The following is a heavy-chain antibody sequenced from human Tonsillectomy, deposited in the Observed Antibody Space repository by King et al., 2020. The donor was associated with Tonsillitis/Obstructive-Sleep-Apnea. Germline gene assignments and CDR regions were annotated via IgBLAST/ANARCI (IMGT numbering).Heavy chain of an antibody. Sequence: VQLQQWGAGLLKPSETLSLTCAVYGGSFSGYYWSWIRQPPGKGLEWIGEINHSGSNNYNPSLKSRVTISVDTSKNQFSLNLSSVTAAVTAVYYCARSTMFGVVITPLYFDFWGQGTLVAVSS. CDR2: INHSGSN. CDR3: ARSTMFGVVITPLYFDF. D-gene: IGHD3-3*01. CDR1: GGSFSGYY. J-gene: IGHJ4*02. V-gene: IGHV4-34*01.